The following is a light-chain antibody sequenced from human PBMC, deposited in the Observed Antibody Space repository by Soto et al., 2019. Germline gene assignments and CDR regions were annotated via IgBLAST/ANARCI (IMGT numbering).Light chain of an antibody. CDR1: QSVSSSY. CDR2: GAS. Sequence: EIVLTQSPGTLSLSPGERATLSCRASQSVSSSYLAWYQHKPGQAPRLLIYGASNRATGIPDRFSGSGSGTDFTLTISRLAPEDFAVYYCQQYGSSPPYTFGQGTKLEIK. V-gene: IGKV3-20*01. J-gene: IGKJ2*01. CDR3: QQYGSSPPYT.